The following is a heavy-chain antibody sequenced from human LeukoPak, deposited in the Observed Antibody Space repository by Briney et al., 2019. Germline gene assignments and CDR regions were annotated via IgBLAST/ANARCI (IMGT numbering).Heavy chain of an antibody. CDR2: IKQDGSEK. Sequence: PGGSLRLSCAASGFTFSSYWMSWVRQAPGKGLEWVANIKQDGSEKYYVDSVKGRFTISRDNAKNSLYLQMNSLRAEDTAVYYCARDRDNYPNWFDPWGQGTLVTVSS. J-gene: IGHJ5*02. V-gene: IGHV3-7*01. CDR3: ARDRDNYPNWFDP. CDR1: GFTFSSYW. D-gene: IGHD5-24*01.